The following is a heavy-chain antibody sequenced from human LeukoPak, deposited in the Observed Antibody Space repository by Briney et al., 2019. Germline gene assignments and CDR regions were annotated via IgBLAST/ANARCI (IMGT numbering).Heavy chain of an antibody. CDR1: GGSISTSSYY. Sequence: PSETLSLTCTVSGGSISTSSYYWGWIRQPPGKGLEWIGSVYYSGSRYYNPSLKSRVSISVDTSKNQFSLKLSSVTAADTAVYHCARHPDYHCYYMDVWGKGTMVTVSS. V-gene: IGHV4-39*07. CDR2: VYYSGSR. J-gene: IGHJ6*03. CDR3: ARHPDYHCYYMDV.